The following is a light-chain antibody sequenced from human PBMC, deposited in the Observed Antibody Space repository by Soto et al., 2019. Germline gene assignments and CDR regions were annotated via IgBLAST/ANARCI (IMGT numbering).Light chain of an antibody. CDR2: DNN. J-gene: IGLJ2*01. V-gene: IGLV1-51*01. Sequence: QSVLTQPPSVSAAPGQRVTISCSGSSSNIGNNYVSWYQQLPGTAPTLLIYDNNKRPSGIPDRFSGSKSGTSATLGITGLQTGDEADYYCGTWDNSLGAGVFGGGTKVTVL. CDR3: GTWDNSLGAGV. CDR1: SSNIGNNY.